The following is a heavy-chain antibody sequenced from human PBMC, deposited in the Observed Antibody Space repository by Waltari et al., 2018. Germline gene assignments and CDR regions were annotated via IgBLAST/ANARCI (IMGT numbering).Heavy chain of an antibody. CDR2: VTLRGNT. CDR3: ARSVAGVGMEY. Sequence: QVQLQQWGAGLLKPSETLSLSCDVSGGSLSGFHWTWIRQTPGKGLEWIGDVTLRGNTNSNPSLKGRITVSLDTSRRQLSLRVTAMTAADTGVYFCARSVAGVGMEYWGQGTPVTVSS. D-gene: IGHD6-19*01. J-gene: IGHJ4*02. CDR1: GGSLSGFH. V-gene: IGHV4-34*02.